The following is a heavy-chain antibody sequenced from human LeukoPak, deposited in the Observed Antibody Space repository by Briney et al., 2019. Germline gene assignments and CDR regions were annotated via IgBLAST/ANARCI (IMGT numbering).Heavy chain of an antibody. CDR3: AKLEVGATGIFDY. V-gene: IGHV3-23*01. CDR2: ISGSGGST. D-gene: IGHD1-26*01. Sequence: SGGSLRPSCAASGFTFSSYAMSWVRQAPGKGLEWVSAISGSGGSTYYADSVKGRFTISRDNSKNTLYLQMNSLRAEDTAVYYCAKLEVGATGIFDYWGQGTLVTVSS. J-gene: IGHJ4*02. CDR1: GFTFSSYA.